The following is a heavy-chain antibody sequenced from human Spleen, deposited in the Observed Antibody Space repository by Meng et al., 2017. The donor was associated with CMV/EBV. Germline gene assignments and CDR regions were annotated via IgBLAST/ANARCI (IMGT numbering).Heavy chain of an antibody. Sequence: NASGGNFSSYAISWGRQATGQGLEWMGGIIPIFGTENYAQKFQGRVTITTDESTSTAYMELSSLRSEDTAVYYCARAPYSSFSFDYWGQGTLVTVSS. CDR1: GGNFSSYA. D-gene: IGHD6-6*01. V-gene: IGHV1-69*05. CDR2: IIPIFGTE. CDR3: ARAPYSSFSFDY. J-gene: IGHJ4*02.